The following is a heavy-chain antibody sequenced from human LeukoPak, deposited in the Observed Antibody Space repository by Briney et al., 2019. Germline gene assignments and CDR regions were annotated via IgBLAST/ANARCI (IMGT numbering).Heavy chain of an antibody. Sequence: SETLSLTCAVYGGSFSGYYWSWIRQPPGKGLEWIGEINHSGSTNYNPSLKSRVTISVDTSKNQFSLKLSSVTAADTAVYFCARGGGYNWFDPWGQGTLVTVSS. J-gene: IGHJ5*02. CDR1: GGSFSGYY. CDR2: INHSGST. CDR3: ARGGGYNWFDP. V-gene: IGHV4-34*01.